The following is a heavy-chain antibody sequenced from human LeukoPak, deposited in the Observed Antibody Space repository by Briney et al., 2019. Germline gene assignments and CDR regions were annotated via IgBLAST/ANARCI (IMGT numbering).Heavy chain of an antibody. CDR2: IYSGGST. CDR1: GFTVSSNY. Sequence: TGGSLRLSCAASGFTVSSNYMSWVRQAPGKGLEWVSVIYSGGSTYYADSVKGRFTISRDNSKNTLYLQMNSLRAEDTAVYYCAREDPSYYDSSGLTHWGQGTLVTVSS. J-gene: IGHJ4*02. CDR3: AREDPSYYDSSGLTH. D-gene: IGHD3-22*01. V-gene: IGHV3-66*01.